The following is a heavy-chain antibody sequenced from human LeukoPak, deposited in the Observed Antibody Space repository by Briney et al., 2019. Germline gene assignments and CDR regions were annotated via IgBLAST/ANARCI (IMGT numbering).Heavy chain of an antibody. CDR1: GFTVSSNY. D-gene: IGHD3-9*01. J-gene: IGHJ5*02. CDR2: IYSGGST. Sequence: GGSLRLSCAASGFTVSSNYMSWVRQAPGKGLEWVSVIYSGGSTYYADSVKGRFTISRDNSKNTPYLQMNSLRAEDTAVYYCARAQGDYDILTGYYHWFDPWGQGTLVTVSS. V-gene: IGHV3-66*01. CDR3: ARAQGDYDILTGYYHWFDP.